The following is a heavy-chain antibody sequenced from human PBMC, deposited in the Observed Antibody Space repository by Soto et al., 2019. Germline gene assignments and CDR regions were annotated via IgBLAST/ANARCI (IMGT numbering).Heavy chain of an antibody. J-gene: IGHJ6*02. CDR2: IYYSGST. CDR1: GGSISSGGYY. CDR3: ARGDYGDYYYYGMDV. Sequence: TLSLTCTVSGGSISSGGYYWSWIRQHPGKGLEWIGYIYYSGSTYYNPSLKSRVTISVDTSKNQFSLKLSSVTAADTAVYYCARGDYGDYYYYGMDVWGQGTTVTVSS. D-gene: IGHD4-17*01. V-gene: IGHV4-31*03.